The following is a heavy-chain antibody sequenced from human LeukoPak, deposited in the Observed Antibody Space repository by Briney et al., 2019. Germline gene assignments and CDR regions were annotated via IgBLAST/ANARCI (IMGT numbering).Heavy chain of an antibody. Sequence: GGSLRLSCAASGFTVSTNYMSWVRQAPGKGLEWVSLIYSGGGTYYADSVKGRFTISRDNSRNTLSLQMNSQRVDDTAVYYCGRGFRPVTTGGYFDYWAQGPLVTVPS. CDR3: GRGFRPVTTGGYFDY. CDR2: IYSGGGT. J-gene: IGHJ4*02. D-gene: IGHD4-17*01. CDR1: GFTVSTNY. V-gene: IGHV3-66*01.